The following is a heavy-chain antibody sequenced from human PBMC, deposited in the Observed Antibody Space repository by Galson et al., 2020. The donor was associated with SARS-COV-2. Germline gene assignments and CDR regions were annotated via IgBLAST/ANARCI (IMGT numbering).Heavy chain of an antibody. CDR1: GFPFDTYA. CDR3: ATEGPTTPSFEY. CDR2: ISKDGLNT. J-gene: IGHJ4*02. Sequence: GGSLRLSCAASGFPFDTYAMHWVRQAPGKGLEWVGIISKDGLNTFYADSVKGRFTISRDNSRDTLFLDLNTLRPEDTAVFFCATEGPTTPSFEYWGQGTLVTVS. V-gene: IGHV3-30*04. D-gene: IGHD2-2*01.